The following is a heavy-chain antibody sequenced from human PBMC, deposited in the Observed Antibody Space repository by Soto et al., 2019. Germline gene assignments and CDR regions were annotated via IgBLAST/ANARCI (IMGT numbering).Heavy chain of an antibody. CDR2: MNPYSGNR. CDR1: GYTFTDND. J-gene: IGHJ2*01. D-gene: IGHD2-8*01. V-gene: IGHV1-8*01. Sequence: QAQLVQSGAEIKKPGASVRVSCQASGYTFTDNDINWMRQASGGGLEWMGWMNPYSGNRGYEYKFHGCVTMTRAPSTNTAYMELSGLTSDDTAVYFCARGASFSYAKRGYHRNFYFDLWGRGTLVAVSS. CDR3: ARGASFSYAKRGYHRNFYFDL.